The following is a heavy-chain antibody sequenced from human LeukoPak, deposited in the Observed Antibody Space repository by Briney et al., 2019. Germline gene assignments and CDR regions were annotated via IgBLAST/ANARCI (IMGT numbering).Heavy chain of an antibody. J-gene: IGHJ6*03. CDR1: VVSFSISSYY. V-gene: IGHV4-39*01. CDR2: IYYSGST. D-gene: IGHD2-15*01. Sequence: SETLSLTCTVAVVSFSISSYYWGWIRQPPGKGLEWIGSIYYSGSTYYNPSLKSRVTISVDTSKNQFSLKLSSVTAADTAVYYCARHFPSGCSGGSCYPPRYYYYYYMDVWGKGTTVTVSS. CDR3: ARHFPSGCSGGSCYPPRYYYYYYMDV.